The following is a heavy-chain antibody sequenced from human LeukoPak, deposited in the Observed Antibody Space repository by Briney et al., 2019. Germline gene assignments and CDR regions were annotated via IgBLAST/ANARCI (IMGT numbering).Heavy chain of an antibody. CDR2: TYYRSKWYN. CDR3: ARGFREYGDYNDAFDI. V-gene: IGHV6-1*01. D-gene: IGHD4-17*01. J-gene: IGHJ3*02. CDR1: GDSVSSNSAA. Sequence: SQTLSLTCAISGDSVSSNSAAWNWIRQSPSRGLEWLGRTYYRSKWYNDYAVSVKSRITTNPDTSKNQFSLQLNSVTPEDTAVYYCARGFREYGDYNDAFDIWGQGTMVTVSS.